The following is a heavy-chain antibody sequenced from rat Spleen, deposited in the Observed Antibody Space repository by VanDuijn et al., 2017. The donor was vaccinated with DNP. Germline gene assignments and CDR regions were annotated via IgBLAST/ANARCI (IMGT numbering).Heavy chain of an antibody. V-gene: IGHV3-1*01. D-gene: IGHD1-6*01. CDR3: ARGYNTDYYFAHWFFDF. Sequence: EVQLQESGPGLVKPSQSLSLTCSVTGYSISSNYWGWIRKFPGNKMEWMAYISYSGITGFNPSLKSRVSITRDTSKNQFFLQLNSVTTEDTATYFCARGYNTDYYFAHWFFDFWGPGTKVTVSS. CDR1: GYSISSNY. CDR2: ISYSGIT. J-gene: IGHJ1*01.